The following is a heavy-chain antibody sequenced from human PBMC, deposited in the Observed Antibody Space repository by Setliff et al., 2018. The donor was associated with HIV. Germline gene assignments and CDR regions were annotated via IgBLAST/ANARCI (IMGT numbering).Heavy chain of an antibody. Sequence: LSLTCTVSDDSVSTFYWNWIRQPPGKGLEWIGFIHHTGSTVSNPSLKSRVTILMGLSRNQLSLHLASVTTADTAVYFCAPGEGVASTYYHDWGQGTQVTVSS. CDR2: IHHTGST. D-gene: IGHD3-3*01. CDR3: APGEGVASTYYHD. V-gene: IGHV4-59*02. J-gene: IGHJ4*01. CDR1: DDSVSTFY.